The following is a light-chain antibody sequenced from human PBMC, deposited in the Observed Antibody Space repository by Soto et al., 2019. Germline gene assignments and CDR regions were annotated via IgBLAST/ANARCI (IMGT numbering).Light chain of an antibody. J-gene: IGLJ3*02. CDR3: QSYDSSLSAVV. CDR2: GNN. Sequence: QAVVTQPPSVSGAPGQRVTTSCIGSISNIGAGYDVHWYQQLPGKAPKLLISGNNNQPSGVPDRFSGSKSGTSASLAIAGLQAEDEADYYCQSYDSSLSAVVFGGGTQLTVL. V-gene: IGLV1-40*01. CDR1: ISNIGAGYD.